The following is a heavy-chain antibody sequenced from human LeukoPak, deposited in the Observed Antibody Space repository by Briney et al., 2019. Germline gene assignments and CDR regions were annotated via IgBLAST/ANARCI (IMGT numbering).Heavy chain of an antibody. Sequence: SVKVSCKASGGTFSSYAISWVRQAPGQGLEWMGGIISIFGTANYAQKFQGRVTITADESTSTAYMELSSLRSEDTAVYYCARSWIQLWLLLDYWGQGTLVTVSS. CDR2: IISIFGTA. CDR1: GGTFSSYA. J-gene: IGHJ4*02. CDR3: ARSWIQLWLLLDY. D-gene: IGHD5-18*01. V-gene: IGHV1-69*13.